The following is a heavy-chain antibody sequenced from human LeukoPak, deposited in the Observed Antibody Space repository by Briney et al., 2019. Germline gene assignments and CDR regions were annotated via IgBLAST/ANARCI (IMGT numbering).Heavy chain of an antibody. CDR1: GGSITSYS. J-gene: IGHJ4*02. V-gene: IGHV4-59*13. Sequence: SETLSLTCTVSGGSITSYSWNWIRQPPGKGLEWIGYISYSGSTDYNPSLKSRVTISADTSKNQFSLRLSSVTAADTAVYYCTRDATGYSSSWFAYWGQGTLVTVSS. CDR3: TRDATGYSSSWFAY. D-gene: IGHD6-13*01. CDR2: ISYSGST.